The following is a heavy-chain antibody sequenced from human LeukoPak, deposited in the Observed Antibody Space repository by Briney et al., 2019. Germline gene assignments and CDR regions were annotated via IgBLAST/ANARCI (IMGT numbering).Heavy chain of an antibody. CDR2: ISSGSSYI. Sequence: GGSLRLSCAASGYTFSSYAMSWVRQAPGKGLEWVSYISSGSSYIYYADSLKGRFTISRDNAKNSLYLQMNSLRAEDTSVYYCVRGGYGYNFDYWGQGNLVTVSS. CDR3: VRGGYGYNFDY. CDR1: GYTFSSYA. V-gene: IGHV3-21*01. J-gene: IGHJ4*02. D-gene: IGHD3-16*01.